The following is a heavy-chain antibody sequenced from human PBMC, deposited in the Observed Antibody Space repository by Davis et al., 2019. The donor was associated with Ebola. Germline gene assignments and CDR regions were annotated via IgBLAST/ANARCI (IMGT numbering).Heavy chain of an antibody. D-gene: IGHD1-1*01. V-gene: IGHV3-23*01. Sequence: GESLKISCAASGFTFSDYYMSWIRQAPGKGLEWVSAISGSGGSTYYADSVKGRFTISRDNSKNTLYLQMNSLRAEDTAVYYCAKVPVKRYFDYWGQGTLVTVSS. CDR1: GFTFSDYY. CDR3: AKVPVKRYFDY. CDR2: ISGSGGST. J-gene: IGHJ4*02.